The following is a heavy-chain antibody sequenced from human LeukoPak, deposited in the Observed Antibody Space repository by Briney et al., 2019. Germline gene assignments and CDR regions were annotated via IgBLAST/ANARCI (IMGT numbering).Heavy chain of an antibody. Sequence: SGTLSLTCAVYGGSFSGYYWSWIRQPPGKGLEWIGEINHSGSTNYNPSLKSRVTISVDTSKNQFSLKLSSVTAADTAVYYCARGITHPYYFDYWGQGTLVTVSS. CDR1: GGSFSGYY. J-gene: IGHJ4*02. D-gene: IGHD1-20*01. CDR2: INHSGST. CDR3: ARGITHPYYFDY. V-gene: IGHV4-34*01.